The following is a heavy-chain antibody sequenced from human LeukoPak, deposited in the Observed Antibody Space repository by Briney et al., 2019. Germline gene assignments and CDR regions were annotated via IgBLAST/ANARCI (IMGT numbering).Heavy chain of an antibody. CDR3: ARDDQHLDTMTAFDI. CDR1: GGTFSSYA. J-gene: IGHJ3*02. V-gene: IGHV1-69*05. D-gene: IGHD3-22*01. Sequence: GASVKVSCKASGGTFSSYAIRWVRQAPGQGLEWMGRIIPIFGTANYAQKFQGRVTITTDESTSTAYMELSSLRSEDTAVYYCARDDQHLDTMTAFDIWGQGTMVTVSS. CDR2: IIPIFGTA.